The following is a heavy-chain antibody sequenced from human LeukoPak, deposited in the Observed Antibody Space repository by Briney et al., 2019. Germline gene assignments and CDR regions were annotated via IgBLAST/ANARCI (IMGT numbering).Heavy chain of an antibody. D-gene: IGHD1-1*01. Sequence: GASVKVSCKASGYTFTGYYMHWVRQAPGQGLEWMGWINPNSCGTNYAQKFRGRVTMTRDTSISTAYMELSRLRSDDTAVYYCGRPGTTGTTVFDYWGQGTLVTVSS. CDR1: GYTFTGYY. CDR2: INPNSCGT. V-gene: IGHV1-2*02. J-gene: IGHJ4*02. CDR3: GRPGTTGTTVFDY.